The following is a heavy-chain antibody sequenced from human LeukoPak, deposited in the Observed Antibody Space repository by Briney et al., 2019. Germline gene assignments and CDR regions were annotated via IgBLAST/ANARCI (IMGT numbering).Heavy chain of an antibody. D-gene: IGHD6-13*01. Sequence: GGSLRLSCAASGFTFSSYWMSWVRQAPGKGLEWVSYISSSSSTIYYADSVKGRFTISRDNAKNSLYLQMNSLRAEDTAVYYCARGGIAAAGTLFDYWGQGTLVTVSS. V-gene: IGHV3-48*04. CDR2: ISSSSSTI. J-gene: IGHJ4*02. CDR3: ARGGIAAAGTLFDY. CDR1: GFTFSSYW.